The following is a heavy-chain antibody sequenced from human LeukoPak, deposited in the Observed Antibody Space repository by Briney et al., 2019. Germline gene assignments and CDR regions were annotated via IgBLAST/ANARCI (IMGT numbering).Heavy chain of an antibody. J-gene: IGHJ4*02. CDR2: IYYSGST. CDR1: GGSISSRSSY. D-gene: IGHD3-22*01. Sequence: SETLSLTCTVSGGSISSRSSYWGWLRQPPGKGLEWIGSIYYSGSTYYNPSLKSRVTISVDTSKNQFSLNLSSVTAADTALYYCARRNYHDNSDLDYWGQGALVTVSS. CDR3: ARRNYHDNSDLDY. V-gene: IGHV4-39*07.